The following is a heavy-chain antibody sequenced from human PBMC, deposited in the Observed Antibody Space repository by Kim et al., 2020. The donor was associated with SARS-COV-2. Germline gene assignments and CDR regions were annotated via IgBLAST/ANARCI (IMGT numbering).Heavy chain of an antibody. CDR1: GGSISSSSYY. Sequence: SETLSLTCTVSGGSISSSSYYWGWIRQPPGKGLEWIGSIYYSGSTYYNPSLKSRVTISVDTSKNQFSLKLSSVTAADTAVYYCARTRMTTWYWGQGTLVTVSS. J-gene: IGHJ4*02. D-gene: IGHD4-17*01. V-gene: IGHV4-39*07. CDR3: ARTRMTTWY. CDR2: IYYSGST.